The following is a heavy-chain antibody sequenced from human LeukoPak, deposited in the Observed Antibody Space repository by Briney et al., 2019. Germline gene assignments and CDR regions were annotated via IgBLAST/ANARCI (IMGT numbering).Heavy chain of an antibody. D-gene: IGHD2-2*01. CDR2: IYSGGST. Sequence: GGSLRLSCAPSRFTVSSNYMSWVRHAPGKRLEWVSVIYSGGSTYYADSVKGRFTISRDNSKNTLYLQMNSLRAEDTAVYYCARYQLPQYYFDYWGQGTLVTVSS. J-gene: IGHJ4*02. V-gene: IGHV3-66*01. CDR3: ARYQLPQYYFDY. CDR1: RFTVSSNY.